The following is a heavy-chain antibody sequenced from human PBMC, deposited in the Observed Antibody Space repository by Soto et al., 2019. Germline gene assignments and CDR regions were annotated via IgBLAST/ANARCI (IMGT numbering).Heavy chain of an antibody. V-gene: IGHV2-70*01. J-gene: IGHJ6*02. D-gene: IGHD3-22*01. CDR3: ARATYYYGSSGLRADYGMDV. CDR2: IDWDDDK. Sequence: SGPTLVNPTQTLTLNCTFSGLSLSTSGLCVTWIRQPPGQALEWLALIDWDDDKYYSTPLKPRPTISKYTSKNQVVLTMTNMDPVYTATYYCARATYYYGSSGLRADYGMDVWGQGTTVTVSS. CDR1: GLSLSTSGLC.